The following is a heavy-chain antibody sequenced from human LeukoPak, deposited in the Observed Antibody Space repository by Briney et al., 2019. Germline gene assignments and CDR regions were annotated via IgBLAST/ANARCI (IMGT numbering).Heavy chain of an antibody. CDR3: ARDDSVAGTGDY. CDR2: ISGSGGST. CDR1: GFTFSSYA. D-gene: IGHD6-19*01. V-gene: IGHV3-23*01. Sequence: PGGSLRLSCAASGFTFSSYAMSWVRQAPGKGLEWVSAISGSGGSTYYADSVKGRFTISRDNSKNTLYLQMNSLRAEDTAVYYCARDDSVAGTGDYWGQGTLVAVSS. J-gene: IGHJ4*02.